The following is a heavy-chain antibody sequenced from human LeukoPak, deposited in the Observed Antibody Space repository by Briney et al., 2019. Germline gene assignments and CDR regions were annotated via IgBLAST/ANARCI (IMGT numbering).Heavy chain of an antibody. V-gene: IGHV3-33*01. J-gene: IGHJ6*02. D-gene: IGHD1-26*01. CDR3: ARDGYSGSYYYYYYGMDV. CDR1: GFTFSSYG. Sequence: XGSLRLSCAASGFTFSSYGMHWVRQAPGKGLEWVAVIWYDGSNKYYADSVKGRFTISRDNSKNTLYLQMNSLRAEDTAVYYCARDGYSGSYYYYYYGMDVWGQGTTVTVSS. CDR2: IWYDGSNK.